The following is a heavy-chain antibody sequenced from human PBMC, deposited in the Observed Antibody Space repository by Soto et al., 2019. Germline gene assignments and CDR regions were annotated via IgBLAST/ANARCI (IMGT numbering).Heavy chain of an antibody. D-gene: IGHD3-9*01. V-gene: IGHV4-34*01. CDR1: GGSFSGYY. Sequence: QVQLQQWGAGLLKPSETLSLTCAVYGGSFSGYYWSWIRQPPGKGLEWIGEINHSGSTNYNPSLKSRVTISVDTSKNQFSLKLSSVTAADTAVYHCAREYVLRYFRGWFDPWGQGTLVTVSS. CDR3: AREYVLRYFRGWFDP. J-gene: IGHJ5*02. CDR2: INHSGST.